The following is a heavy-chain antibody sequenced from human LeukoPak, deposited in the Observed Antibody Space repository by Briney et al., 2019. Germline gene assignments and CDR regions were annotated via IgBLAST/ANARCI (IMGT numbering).Heavy chain of an antibody. J-gene: IGHJ6*02. D-gene: IGHD3-3*01. CDR1: GFTFSSYA. CDR2: ISYDGSNK. CDR3: ARGAGYDFWSGYYKENGMDV. Sequence: PGRSLRLSCAASGFTFSSYAMHWVRQAPGKGLEWVAVISYDGSNKYYADSVKGRFTISRDNSKNTLYLQMNSLRAEDTAVYHCARGAGYDFWSGYYKENGMDVWGQGTTVTVSS. V-gene: IGHV3-30-3*01.